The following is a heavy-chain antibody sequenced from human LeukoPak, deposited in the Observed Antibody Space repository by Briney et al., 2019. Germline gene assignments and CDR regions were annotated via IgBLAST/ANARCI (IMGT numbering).Heavy chain of an antibody. J-gene: IGHJ6*03. V-gene: IGHV3-23*01. CDR3: ARALIAAAGTDYYYMDV. Sequence: GGSLRLSCAASGFTFSSYAMSWVRQAPGKGLEWVSAISGSGGSTYYADSVKGRFTISRDNSKNSLYLQMNSLRAEDTAVYYCARALIAAAGTDYYYMDVWGKGTTVTVSS. CDR1: GFTFSSYA. D-gene: IGHD6-13*01. CDR2: ISGSGGST.